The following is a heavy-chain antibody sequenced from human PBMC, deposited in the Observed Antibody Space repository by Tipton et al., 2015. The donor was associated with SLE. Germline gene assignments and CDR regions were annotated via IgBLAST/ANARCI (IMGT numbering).Heavy chain of an antibody. D-gene: IGHD6-13*01. Sequence: SLRLSCAASGFTFSSYSMNWVRQAPGKGLEWVSSISSSSSYIDYADSVKGRFTISRDNAKNSLYLQMNSLRAEDTAVYYCARDRWSSSWDPDAFDIWGQGTMVTVSS. CDR2: ISSSSSYI. CDR3: ARDRWSSSWDPDAFDI. CDR1: GFTFSSYS. V-gene: IGHV3-21*01. J-gene: IGHJ3*02.